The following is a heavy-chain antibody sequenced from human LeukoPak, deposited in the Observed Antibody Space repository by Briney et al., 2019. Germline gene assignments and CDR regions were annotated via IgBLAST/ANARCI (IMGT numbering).Heavy chain of an antibody. CDR2: INSDGSIT. Sequence: GGSLRLSCAASGFTFSSYWMHWVRQAPGKGLVWVSRINSDGSITTYADSVRGRFTISRDNAKSTLYLQMNSLRAEDTAVYYCASSTQISKYADYWGQGALVTVSP. D-gene: IGHD2-2*01. J-gene: IGHJ4*02. V-gene: IGHV3-74*01. CDR3: ASSTQISKYADY. CDR1: GFTFSSYW.